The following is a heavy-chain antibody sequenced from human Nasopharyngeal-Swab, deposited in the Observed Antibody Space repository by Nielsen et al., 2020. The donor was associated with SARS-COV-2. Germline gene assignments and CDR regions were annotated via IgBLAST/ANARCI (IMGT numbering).Heavy chain of an antibody. CDR2: ISWNSGSI. CDR1: GFTFDDYA. J-gene: IGHJ2*01. V-gene: IGHV3-9*01. Sequence: SLKISCAASGFTFDDYAMHWVRHAPGKGLEWVSGISWNSGSIGYADSVKGRFTISRDNAKNSLYLQMNSLGAEDTALYYCAKAPGATGYFDLWGRGTLVTVSS. CDR3: AKAPGATGYFDL. D-gene: IGHD2-8*02.